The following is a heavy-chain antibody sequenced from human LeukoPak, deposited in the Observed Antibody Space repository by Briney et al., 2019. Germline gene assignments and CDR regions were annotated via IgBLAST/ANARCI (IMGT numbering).Heavy chain of an antibody. J-gene: IGHJ4*02. D-gene: IGHD1-1*01. CDR1: GGSITNYW. Sequence: AETLSLTCTVSGGSITNYWWSWIRQPPGRGLEWIGYIYYSGSTTNYNPSLRGRATISVDASKNQFSLRLRSVTAADTAVYYCARVGDWNDLVYWGQGTLVSVSS. CDR2: IYYSGSTT. CDR3: ARVGDWNDLVY. V-gene: IGHV4-59*01.